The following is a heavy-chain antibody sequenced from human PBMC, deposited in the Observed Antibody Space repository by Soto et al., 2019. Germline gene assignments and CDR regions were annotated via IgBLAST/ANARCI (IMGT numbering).Heavy chain of an antibody. Sequence: QVQLQESGPGLVKPSQTLSLTCTVSGGSISSGGYYWSWIRQHPGKGLEWIGYIYYSGSTYYNPSLKSRVTISVDTSKNQFSLKLSSVTAADTAVYYCARAGAYYDSSGSQGGWFDPWGQGTLVTVSS. CDR2: IYYSGST. V-gene: IGHV4-31*03. D-gene: IGHD3-22*01. CDR3: ARAGAYYDSSGSQGGWFDP. CDR1: GGSISSGGYY. J-gene: IGHJ5*02.